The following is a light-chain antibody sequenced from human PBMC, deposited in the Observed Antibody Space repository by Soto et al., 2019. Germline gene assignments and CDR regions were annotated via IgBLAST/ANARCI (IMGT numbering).Light chain of an antibody. Sequence: DIQMTQSPSTPSASVGDRVTITCRANKSISSWLAWYQQKPGKAPKLLIYKASSLERGVPSSFSGSGSGTEFTLTICSLQPDDFATYYCQQYNSYPITFGQGTRLEIK. V-gene: IGKV1-5*03. CDR1: KSISSW. CDR3: QQYNSYPIT. J-gene: IGKJ5*01. CDR2: KAS.